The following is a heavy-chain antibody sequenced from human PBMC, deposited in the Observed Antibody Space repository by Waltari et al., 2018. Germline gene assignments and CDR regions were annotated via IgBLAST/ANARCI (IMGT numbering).Heavy chain of an antibody. CDR2: IYTSGST. V-gene: IGHV4-4*07. CDR3: SRDKGRYYDILTQGDYYYYMDV. D-gene: IGHD3-9*01. CDR1: GGSISSYY. J-gene: IGHJ6*03. Sequence: QVQLQESGPGLVKPSETLSLTCTVSGGSISSYYWSWIRQTAGKGLEWIGRIYTSGSTNYNPSLKSRVTMSVDTSKNQCALKLSAVTAADSAVYYCSRDKGRYYDILTQGDYYYYMDVWGKGTTVTVSS.